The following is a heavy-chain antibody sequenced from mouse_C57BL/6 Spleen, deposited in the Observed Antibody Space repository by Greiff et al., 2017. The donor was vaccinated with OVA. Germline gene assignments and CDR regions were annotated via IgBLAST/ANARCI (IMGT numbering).Heavy chain of an antibody. J-gene: IGHJ4*01. V-gene: IGHV5-4*01. Sequence: DVKLQESGGGLVKPGGSLKLSCAASGFTFSSYAMSWVRQTPEKRLEWVATISDGGSYTYYPDNVKGRFTISRDNAKNNLYLQMSHLKSEDTAMYYCAREGYYGSLDYWGQGTSVTVSS. CDR1: GFTFSSYA. D-gene: IGHD1-1*01. CDR3: AREGYYGSLDY. CDR2: ISDGGSYT.